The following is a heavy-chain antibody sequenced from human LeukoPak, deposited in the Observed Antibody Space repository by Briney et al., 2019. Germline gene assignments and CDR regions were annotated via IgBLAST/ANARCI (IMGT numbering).Heavy chain of an antibody. D-gene: IGHD3-3*01. CDR3: ARLVSLDYDFWSGYGQLFDP. CDR1: GYSISSGYY. Sequence: SETLSLTCAVSGYSISSGYYWGWIRQPPGKGLEWIGSIYHSGSTYYNPSLKSRVTISVDTSKNHFSLKLSSVTAADTAVYYCARLVSLDYDFWSGYGQLFDPWGQGTLVTVSS. J-gene: IGHJ5*02. V-gene: IGHV4-38-2*01. CDR2: IYHSGST.